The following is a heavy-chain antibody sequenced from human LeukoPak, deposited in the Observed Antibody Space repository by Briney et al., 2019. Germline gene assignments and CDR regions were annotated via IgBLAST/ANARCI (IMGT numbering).Heavy chain of an antibody. V-gene: IGHV4-39*01. D-gene: IGHD3-10*01. CDR3: AGRSGSWLSAFDI. J-gene: IGHJ3*02. Sequence: SETLSLTCTVSGDSISSSSFYWGWIRQPPGKGLEWIGSVYYNGDTYYSPSLKRRVTISIDTSKNQFSLKVTSVTAADTAVYYCAGRSGSWLSAFDIWGQGTAVTVSS. CDR2: VYYNGDT. CDR1: GDSISSSSFY.